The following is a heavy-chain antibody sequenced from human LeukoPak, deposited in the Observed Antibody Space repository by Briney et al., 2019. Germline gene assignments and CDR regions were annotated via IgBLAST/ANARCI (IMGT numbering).Heavy chain of an antibody. J-gene: IGHJ4*02. CDR1: GFTFSSYE. CDR3: ARDRDWSFDY. CDR2: ISSSGTTI. D-gene: IGHD3/OR15-3a*01. V-gene: IGHV3-48*03. Sequence: PGGSLRLSCAASGFTFSSYEMNWVRQAPGKGLQWVSDISSSGTTIYYADSVKGRFTISRDNAKNSLYLQMNSLRDEDTAVYYCARDRDWSFDYWGQGTLVTVSS.